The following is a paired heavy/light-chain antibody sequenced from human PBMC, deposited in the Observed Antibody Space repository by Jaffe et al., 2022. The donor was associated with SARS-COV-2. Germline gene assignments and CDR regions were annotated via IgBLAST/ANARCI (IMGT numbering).Heavy chain of an antibody. CDR3: ATAYCGGDCPRDPHALDT. CDR2: ISGSGTAI. D-gene: IGHD2-21*02. J-gene: IGHJ3*02. CDR1: GFTFSNYY. V-gene: IGHV3-11*01. Sequence: QVQLVESGGGLVKPGGSLRLSCAASGFTFSNYYMDWIRQAPGKGLEWVSYISGSGTAIYYADSVKGRFTISRDNAKNSLYLQLDSLRAEDTAVYYCATAYCGGDCPRDPHALDTWGQGTMVTVSS.
Light chain of an antibody. CDR2: KIS. J-gene: IGKJ1*01. Sequence: DIVMTQTPLSSPVTLGQPASISCRSSQGLVHSDGNTYLSWLHQRPGQPPRLLIYKISDRFSGVPDRFSGSGAGTDFTLKISRVEAEDVGVYYCMQATQFPLTFGQGTKVEI. CDR3: MQATQFPLT. V-gene: IGKV2-24*01. CDR1: QGLVHSDGNTY.